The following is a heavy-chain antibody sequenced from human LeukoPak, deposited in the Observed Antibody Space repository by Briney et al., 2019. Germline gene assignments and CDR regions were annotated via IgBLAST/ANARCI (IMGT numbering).Heavy chain of an antibody. D-gene: IGHD6-19*01. CDR3: AKARGSYSSGWFFDY. V-gene: IGHV3-7*03. CDR2: IKQDGSEK. Sequence: GGSLRLSCAASGFTFSSYWMSWVRRAPGKGLEWVANIKQDGSEKYYVDSVKGRFTISRDNAKNSLYLQMNSLRAEDTAVYYCAKARGSYSSGWFFDYWGQGTLVTVSS. J-gene: IGHJ4*02. CDR1: GFTFSSYW.